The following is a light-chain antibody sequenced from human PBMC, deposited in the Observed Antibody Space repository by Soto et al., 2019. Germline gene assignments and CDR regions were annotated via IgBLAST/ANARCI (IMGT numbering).Light chain of an antibody. CDR2: DAS. V-gene: IGKV1-5*01. Sequence: DIQMTQSPSTLSASVGDGVTITCRASQSISSWLAWYQQKPGKAPKLLIYDASSLESGVPSRFSGSGSGTEFTLTISSLQPDDFATYYRQQYNSYTWTFGQGTKVDIK. J-gene: IGKJ1*01. CDR1: QSISSW. CDR3: QQYNSYTWT.